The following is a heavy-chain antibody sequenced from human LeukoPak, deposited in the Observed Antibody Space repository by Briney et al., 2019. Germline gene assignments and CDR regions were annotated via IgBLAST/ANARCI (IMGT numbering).Heavy chain of an antibody. Sequence: SETLSLTCAVSGYSISSGYYWGWIRQPPGKGLEWIGSIYHSGSTYYNPSLKSRVTISVDTSKNQFSLKLSSVTAADTAVYYCARAGRYCSNTSCFDWFDPWGQGTLVTVSS. J-gene: IGHJ5*02. D-gene: IGHD2-2*01. CDR3: ARAGRYCSNTSCFDWFDP. CDR2: IYHSGST. V-gene: IGHV4-38-2*01. CDR1: GYSISSGYY.